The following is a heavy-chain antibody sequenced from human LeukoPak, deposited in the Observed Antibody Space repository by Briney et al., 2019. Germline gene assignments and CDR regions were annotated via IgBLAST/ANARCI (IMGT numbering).Heavy chain of an antibody. V-gene: IGHV1-8*01. Sequence: ASVKVSCKASGYTFTSYDIHWVRQATGQGLEWMGWMDPNSDNTVSAQKFQDRVTMTRNTSTGTAYMELSSLRSEDTAVYYCAAWGGGYYDSSGYYWGQGTLVTVSS. CDR2: MDPNSDNT. D-gene: IGHD3-22*01. CDR1: GYTFTSYD. CDR3: AAWGGGYYDSSGYY. J-gene: IGHJ4*02.